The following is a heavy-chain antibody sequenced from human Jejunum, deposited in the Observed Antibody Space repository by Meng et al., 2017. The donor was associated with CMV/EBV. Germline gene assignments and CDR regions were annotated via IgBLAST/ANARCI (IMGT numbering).Heavy chain of an antibody. V-gene: IGHV4-39*07. D-gene: IGHD2-2*01. CDR3: AADISTAWFYY. J-gene: IGHJ4*02. Sequence: QVQLQESGPGLVKLSXXXXLTCTASGDFIISGRHFWGWIRQAPGKGLEWIATVHYTETTHYNPSLRSRITISVDTAKNQISLKVSSLTAADTAIYYCAADISTAWFYYWGQGSLVTVSS. CDR1: GDFIISGRHF. CDR2: VHYTETT.